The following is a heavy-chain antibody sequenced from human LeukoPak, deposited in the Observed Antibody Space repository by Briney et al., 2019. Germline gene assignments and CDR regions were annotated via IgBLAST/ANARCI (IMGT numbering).Heavy chain of an antibody. Sequence: GASVKVSCKASGDTFSSYAISWVRQAPGQGLEWMGGIIPIFGTANYAQKFQGRVTITADESTSTAYMELSSLRSEDTAVYYCARPAYSSSWTGGAQRENNNNDAFDIWGQGTMVTVSS. J-gene: IGHJ3*02. D-gene: IGHD6-13*01. CDR3: ARPAYSSSWTGGAQRENNNNDAFDI. V-gene: IGHV1-69*13. CDR1: GDTFSSYA. CDR2: IIPIFGTA.